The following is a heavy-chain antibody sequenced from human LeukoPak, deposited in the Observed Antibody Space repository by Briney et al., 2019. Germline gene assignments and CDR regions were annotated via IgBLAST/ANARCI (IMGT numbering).Heavy chain of an antibody. J-gene: IGHJ4*02. CDR1: GYAFTGYY. CDR2: INPNSGGT. CDR3: ARSGGYYYDSSGRNEIDY. Sequence: GASVKVSCKASGYAFTGYYMHWVRQAPGQGLEWMGWINPNSGGTNYAQKFQGRVTMTRDTSISTAYMELSRLRSDDTAVYYCARSGGYYYDSSGRNEIDYWGQGTLVTVSS. D-gene: IGHD3-22*01. V-gene: IGHV1-2*02.